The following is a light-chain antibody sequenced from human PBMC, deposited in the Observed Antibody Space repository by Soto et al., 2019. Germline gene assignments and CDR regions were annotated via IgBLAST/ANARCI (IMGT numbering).Light chain of an antibody. V-gene: IGLV2-14*01. J-gene: IGLJ1*01. CDR2: EVR. CDR3: SSYTTSSSYV. CDR1: SSDVGGYNY. Sequence: QSVLTQPASVSGSPGQSITISCAGTSSDVGGYNYVSWYQQHAGKAPKLMIYEVRNRPSGVSNRFSGSKSGNKASLTISGLQPGDEADYYCSSYTTSSSYVFGTGTKVTVL.